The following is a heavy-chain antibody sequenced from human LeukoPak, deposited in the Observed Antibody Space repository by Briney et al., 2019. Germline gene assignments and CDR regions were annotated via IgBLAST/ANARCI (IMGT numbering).Heavy chain of an antibody. Sequence: PSETLSLTCAVSGGSISSSNWWSWVRQPPGKGLEWIGEIYHSGSTNYNPSLKSRVTMSIDKSKNHFSLRLSSVTAADTAVYYCARGSYYGSGSYYSPTPYYYYMDVWGKGTTVTISS. CDR2: IYHSGST. CDR1: GGSISSSNW. CDR3: ARGSYYGSGSYYSPTPYYYYMDV. D-gene: IGHD3-10*01. J-gene: IGHJ6*03. V-gene: IGHV4-4*02.